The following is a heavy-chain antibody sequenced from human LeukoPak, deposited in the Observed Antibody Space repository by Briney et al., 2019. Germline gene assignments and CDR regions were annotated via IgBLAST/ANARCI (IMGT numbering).Heavy chain of an antibody. V-gene: IGHV3-21*01. CDR3: ARAGSRYCSSTSCSNWFDP. D-gene: IGHD2-2*01. Sequence: GGSLRLSCAASGFTFSSYSMNWGRQAPGKGLEWVSSISSSSSYIYYADSVKGRFTISRDNAKNSLYLQMNSLRAEDTAVYYCARAGSRYCSSTSCSNWFDPWGQGTPVTVSS. CDR1: GFTFSSYS. CDR2: ISSSSSYI. J-gene: IGHJ5*02.